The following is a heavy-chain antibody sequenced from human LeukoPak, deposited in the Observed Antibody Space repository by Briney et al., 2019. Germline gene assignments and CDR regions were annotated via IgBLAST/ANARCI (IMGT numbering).Heavy chain of an antibody. CDR3: ARLYYYDSIDS. V-gene: IGHV4-59*08. Sequence: SETLSLTCTVSGVSISSYYWSWIRQPPGKGVEWIGYIHYSEGTRYNPSLTSRVTISVDTSKNQFSLNLSSVTAADTAVFYCARLYYYDSIDSWGQGTLVTASS. D-gene: IGHD3-22*01. CDR2: IHYSEGT. CDR1: GVSISSYY. J-gene: IGHJ4*02.